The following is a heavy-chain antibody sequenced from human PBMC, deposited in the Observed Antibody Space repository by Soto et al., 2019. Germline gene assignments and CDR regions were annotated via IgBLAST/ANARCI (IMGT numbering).Heavy chain of an antibody. Sequence: GASVKVSCKTSGDTFDNYALTWVRQAPGQGFEWMGRVIPIIPLTNYAQKFQGRVTITVDKSTSSAYMTLSGLRSEDTAVYYCARDRSPGGRRDGYNLDYWGQGTLVTSPQ. CDR3: ARDRSPGGRRDGYNLDY. CDR2: VIPIIPLT. J-gene: IGHJ4*02. CDR1: GDTFDNYA. D-gene: IGHD5-12*01. V-gene: IGHV1-69*04.